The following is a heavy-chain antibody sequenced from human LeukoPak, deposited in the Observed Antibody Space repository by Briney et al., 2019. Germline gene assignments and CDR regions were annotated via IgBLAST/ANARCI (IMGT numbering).Heavy chain of an antibody. CDR2: ITTNGGST. J-gene: IGHJ4*02. CDR3: AQEDSGTYCLDY. V-gene: IGHV3-23*01. CDR1: GFTFSSYA. Sequence: PGGSLRLSCAASGFTFSSYAMSWVRRAPGKGLEWVSLITTNGGSTYYADSVKGRFTISRDNSKNTLYLQMNSLRAEDTAVYYCAQEDSGTYCLDYWGQGTLVTVSP. D-gene: IGHD1-26*01.